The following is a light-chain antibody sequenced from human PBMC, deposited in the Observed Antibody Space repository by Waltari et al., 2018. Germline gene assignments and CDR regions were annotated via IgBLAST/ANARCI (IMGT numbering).Light chain of an antibody. Sequence: EIVLTQSPGTLSLSPGEIATLSCRASQSISRFLAWYQQKPGQAPRLLIYAASNRATGIPDRFSGSGSGTDFSLTISRLEPEDFAVYFCQNHERLPAVFGQGTKVEIK. J-gene: IGKJ1*01. CDR1: QSISRF. CDR2: AAS. V-gene: IGKV3-20*01. CDR3: QNHERLPAV.